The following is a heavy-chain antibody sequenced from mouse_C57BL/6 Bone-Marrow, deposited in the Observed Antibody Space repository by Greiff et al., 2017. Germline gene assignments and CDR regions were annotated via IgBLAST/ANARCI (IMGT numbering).Heavy chain of an antibody. Sequence: VKLVESGAELARPGASVKLSCKASGYTFTSYGISWVKQRTGQGLEWIGEIYPRSGNTYYNEKFKGKATLTADKSSSTAYMELRSLTSEDSAVYFCARWDGYLRSAWFAYWGQGTLVTVSA. CDR2: IYPRSGNT. V-gene: IGHV1-81*01. D-gene: IGHD2-3*01. CDR3: ARWDGYLRSAWFAY. J-gene: IGHJ3*01. CDR1: GYTFTSYG.